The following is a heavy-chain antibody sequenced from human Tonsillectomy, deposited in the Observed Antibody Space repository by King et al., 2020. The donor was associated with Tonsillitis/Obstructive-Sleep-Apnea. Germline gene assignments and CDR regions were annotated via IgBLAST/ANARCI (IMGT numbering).Heavy chain of an antibody. V-gene: IGHV4-39*01. CDR2: IYHSWST. Sequence: QLQESGPGLVKPSETLSLTCSVSGGSISRTTDYWGWIRQPPGKGLEWIATIYHSWSTYYNPSLKSRVTIAVDTSVNQFYLKLSSVTAADTAVYYCVRLGYRPVAYWGQGTLVTVSS. J-gene: IGHJ4*02. D-gene: IGHD2-2*02. CDR1: GGSISRTTDY. CDR3: VRLGYRPVAY.